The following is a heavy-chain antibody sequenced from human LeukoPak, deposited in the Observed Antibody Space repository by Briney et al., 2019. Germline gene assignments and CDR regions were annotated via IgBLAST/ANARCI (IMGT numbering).Heavy chain of an antibody. V-gene: IGHV3-53*01. CDR3: AVYSSLDY. CDR1: GFTFSNAW. D-gene: IGHD3-22*01. J-gene: IGHJ4*02. CDR2: IYSGGNT. Sequence: GGSLRLSCAASGFTFSNAWMNWVRQAPGKGLEWVSLIYSGGNTYYADSVRGRFSISRDNSKNTLYLQMNSLRAEDTAIYYCAVYSSLDYWSQGTLVTVSS.